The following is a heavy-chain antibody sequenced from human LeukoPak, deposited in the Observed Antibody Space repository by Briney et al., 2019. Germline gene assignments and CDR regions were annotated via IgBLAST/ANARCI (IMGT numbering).Heavy chain of an antibody. CDR1: GFTFSSYG. Sequence: GGSLRLSCAASGFTFSSYGMHWVRQAPGKGLEWVAFIRYDGSNKYYADSVKGRFTISRDNAKNSLYLQMNSLRAEDTAVYYCARDPKTINYDILTGYYGQGVWGQGTLVTVSS. D-gene: IGHD3-9*01. V-gene: IGHV3-30*02. J-gene: IGHJ4*02. CDR2: IRYDGSNK. CDR3: ARDPKTINYDILTGYYGQGV.